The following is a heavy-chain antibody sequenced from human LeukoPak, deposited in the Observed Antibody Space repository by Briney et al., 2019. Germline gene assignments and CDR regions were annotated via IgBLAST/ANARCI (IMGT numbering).Heavy chain of an antibody. CDR1: GFTFSSFG. J-gene: IGHJ4*02. Sequence: PGRSLGLSCAASGFTFSSFGMHWVRQAPGKGLEWVAVLSYDGSNRYYADSVKGRFTISRDNSKNTLYLQMNSLRAEDTAVYYCARALGNSTGDYWGQGTLVTVSS. CDR3: ARALGNSTGDY. CDR2: LSYDGSNR. V-gene: IGHV3-30*03. D-gene: IGHD7-27*01.